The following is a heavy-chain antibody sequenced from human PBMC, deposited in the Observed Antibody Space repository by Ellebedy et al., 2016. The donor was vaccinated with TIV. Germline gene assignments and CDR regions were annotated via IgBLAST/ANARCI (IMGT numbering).Heavy chain of an antibody. D-gene: IGHD1-26*01. CDR2: IIPIFGTA. CDR1: GGTFSSYA. CDR3: ATAATDYWYFDL. Sequence: SVKVSXXASGGTFSSYAISWVRQAPGQGLEWMGGIIPIFGTANYAQKFQGRVTITADKSTSTAYMELSSLRAEDTAVYYCATAATDYWYFDLWGRGTLVTVSS. J-gene: IGHJ2*01. V-gene: IGHV1-69*06.